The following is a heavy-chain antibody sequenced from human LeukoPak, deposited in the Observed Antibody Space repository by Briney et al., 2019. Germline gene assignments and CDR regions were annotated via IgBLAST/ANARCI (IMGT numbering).Heavy chain of an antibody. D-gene: IGHD6-19*01. CDR3: ARKYSSGWPPARAFDI. V-gene: IGHV4-34*01. CDR1: GVSFSGYY. CDR2: INHSGST. J-gene: IGHJ3*02. Sequence: ASETLSLTCAGYGVSFSGYYWSWLRQPPGKGLEWIGEINHSGSTNYNPSLKSRVTISVDTSKNQFSLKLSSVTAADTAVYYCARKYSSGWPPARAFDIWGQGTMVTVSS.